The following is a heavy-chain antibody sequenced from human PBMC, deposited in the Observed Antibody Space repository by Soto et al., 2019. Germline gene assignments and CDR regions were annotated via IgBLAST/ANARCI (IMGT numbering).Heavy chain of an antibody. Sequence: KPSETLSLTCSVSGGSISSGGYYWSWIRRHPGKGLEWIGYIYFTGNTYYTPSLKSRLTMSIDTSKNEFSLRLNSVTAADTAVYYCAGQTFTIAAASYGRSNWFDPWGPGTLVTV. CDR2: IYFTGNT. D-gene: IGHD6-25*01. J-gene: IGHJ5*02. V-gene: IGHV4-31*03. CDR1: GGSISSGGYY. CDR3: AGQTFTIAAASYGRSNWFDP.